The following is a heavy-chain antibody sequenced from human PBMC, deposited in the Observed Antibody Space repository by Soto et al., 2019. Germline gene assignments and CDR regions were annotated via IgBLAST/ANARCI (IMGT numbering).Heavy chain of an antibody. Sequence: EVQLVESGGGLVKPGGSLRLSCAASGFTFSSYSMNWVRQAPGKGLEWVSSISSSSSYIYYADSVKGRFTISRDNAKNSLYMQMNSLRAEVTALYYCARDHRCIGWFDPWGQGTLVTVSS. CDR2: ISSSSSYI. V-gene: IGHV3-21*01. J-gene: IGHJ5*02. D-gene: IGHD3-3*02. CDR1: GFTFSSYS. CDR3: ARDHRCIGWFDP.